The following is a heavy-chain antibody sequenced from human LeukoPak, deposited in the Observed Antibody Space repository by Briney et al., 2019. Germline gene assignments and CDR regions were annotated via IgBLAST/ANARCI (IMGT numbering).Heavy chain of an antibody. CDR1: GGSISTYY. V-gene: IGHV4-59*08. Sequence: SETLSLTCTVSGGSISTYYWSWIRQPPGKGLEWIGNIYYDGSTIYNPSLKSRVTISVDTSKNQFSLKLASVTAADTAVYYCARRGSSNWLAYWGQGTLVTVSS. J-gene: IGHJ4*02. D-gene: IGHD6-13*01. CDR2: IYYDGST. CDR3: ARRGSSNWLAY.